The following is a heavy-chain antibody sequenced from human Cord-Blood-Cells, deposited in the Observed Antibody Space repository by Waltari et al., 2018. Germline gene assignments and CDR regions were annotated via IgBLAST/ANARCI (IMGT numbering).Heavy chain of an antibody. Sequence: QVQLQESGPGLVKPSQTLSLTYTVSGGSISSGDYYWSWIRQPPGKGLEWIGYIYYSGSTYYNPSLKSRVTISVDTSKNQFSLKLSSVTAADTAVYYCARTLPITIFGVVIRHDAFDIWGQGTMVTVSS. CDR1: GGSISSGDYY. J-gene: IGHJ3*02. CDR2: IYYSGST. CDR3: ARTLPITIFGVVIRHDAFDI. D-gene: IGHD3-3*01. V-gene: IGHV4-30-4*08.